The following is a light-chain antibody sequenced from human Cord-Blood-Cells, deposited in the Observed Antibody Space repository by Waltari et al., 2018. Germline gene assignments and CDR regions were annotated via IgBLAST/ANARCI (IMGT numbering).Light chain of an antibody. CDR3: SSYTSSSTWV. CDR1: SSNDGCYNY. CDR2: DVS. Sequence: SALTQPASVSGSPGQAITIPCTGTSSNDGCYNYSSWYKQHPGKAPKLMIYDVSKRPSGVPNRFSGSKSGNTASLTISGLQAEDEADYYCSSYTSSSTWVFGGGTKLTVL. V-gene: IGLV2-14*01. J-gene: IGLJ3*02.